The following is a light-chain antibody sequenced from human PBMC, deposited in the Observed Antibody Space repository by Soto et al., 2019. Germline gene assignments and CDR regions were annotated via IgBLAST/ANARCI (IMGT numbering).Light chain of an antibody. V-gene: IGLV2-11*01. CDR1: SSDVGRYTY. CDR3: CSDAGVQTYV. Sequence: QSALTQPRSVSGSPGQSVTISCTGTSSDVGRYTYVSWYQQHPGKAPQLIIRDVTERPSGVPDRFSGSKSGNTASLTISGLQAEDDADYYCCSDAGVQTYVFGTGTKVTV. CDR2: DVT. J-gene: IGLJ1*01.